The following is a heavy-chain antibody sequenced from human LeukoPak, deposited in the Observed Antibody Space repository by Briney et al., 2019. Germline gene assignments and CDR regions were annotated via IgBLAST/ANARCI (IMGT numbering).Heavy chain of an antibody. CDR3: ARDRTMVRGGDKGDAFDI. D-gene: IGHD3-10*01. Sequence: ASVKVSCKASGYTFTSYGISWVRQAPGQGLEWMGWISAYNGNTNYAQKLQGRVTMTTDTSTSTAYMELRSLRSDDTAVYYRARDRTMVRGGDKGDAFDIWGQGTMVTVSS. CDR1: GYTFTSYG. J-gene: IGHJ3*02. V-gene: IGHV1-18*01. CDR2: ISAYNGNT.